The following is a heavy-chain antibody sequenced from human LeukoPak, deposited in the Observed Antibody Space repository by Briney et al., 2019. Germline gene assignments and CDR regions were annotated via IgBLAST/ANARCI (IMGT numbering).Heavy chain of an antibody. CDR3: TTDVVVVAATPFDY. CDR2: IKSKTDGGTT. CDR1: GFTFSNAW. D-gene: IGHD2-15*01. V-gene: IGHV3-15*01. J-gene: IGHJ4*02. Sequence: PGGSLRLSCAASGFTFSNAWMSWVRQAPGKGLEWVGRIKSKTDGGTTDYAAPVKGRFTISRDDSKNTLYLQMSSLKTEDTAVYYCTTDVVVVAATPFDYWGQGTLVTVSS.